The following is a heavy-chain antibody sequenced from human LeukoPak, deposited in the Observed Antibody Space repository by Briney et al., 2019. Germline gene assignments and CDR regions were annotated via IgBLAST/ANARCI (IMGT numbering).Heavy chain of an antibody. CDR1: GFTFGDYA. D-gene: IGHD3-9*01. CDR3: TREYFDWYGTSFMDV. V-gene: IGHV3-49*04. Sequence: PGGSLRLSCTASGFTFGDYAMSWVRQAPGKGLEWVGFIRSKAYGGTTEYAASVKGRFTISRDDSKSIAYLQMNSLKTEDTAVYYCTREYFDWYGTSFMDVWGKGTTVTISS. CDR2: IRSKAYGGTT. J-gene: IGHJ6*03.